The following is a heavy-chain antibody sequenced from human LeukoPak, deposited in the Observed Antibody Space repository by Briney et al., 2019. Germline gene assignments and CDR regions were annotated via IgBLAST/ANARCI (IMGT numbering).Heavy chain of an antibody. Sequence: GGSLRLSCAASGFPFSLYGMHWVRQAPGKGLEWVAFIPYEGSSQYYADSVKGRITVSRDNSKNTLFLQMSSLRAEDTAVYYCAKDFSMAGDNHYYNGLDVWGQGTTVTVSS. CDR2: IPYEGSSQ. CDR1: GFPFSLYG. J-gene: IGHJ6*02. CDR3: AKDFSMAGDNHYYNGLDV. V-gene: IGHV3-30*02. D-gene: IGHD5-24*01.